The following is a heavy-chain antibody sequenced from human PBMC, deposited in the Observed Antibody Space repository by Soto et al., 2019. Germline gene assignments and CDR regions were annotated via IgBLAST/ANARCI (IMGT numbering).Heavy chain of an antibody. J-gene: IGHJ3*02. CDR1: GFTFSGSA. CDR3: ARLFAQGDAFAI. CDR2: IRSKANSYAT. Sequence: PGGSLRLSCAASGFTFSGSAMHWVRQASGKGLEWVGHIRSKANSYATAYAASMKGRFTISRDDSKNTAYLQMNSLKIEDTAVSYCARLFAQGDAFAIWGQGTRVTVSS. V-gene: IGHV3-73*01.